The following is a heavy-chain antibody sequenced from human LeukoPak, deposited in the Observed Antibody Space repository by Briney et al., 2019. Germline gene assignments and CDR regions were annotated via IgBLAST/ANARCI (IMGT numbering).Heavy chain of an antibody. CDR1: GYTFTGYY. J-gene: IGHJ4*02. D-gene: IGHD3-22*01. CDR2: INPNSGGT. CDR3: ARVGSSGYYYLRDY. Sequence: ASVKVSCKASGYTFTGYYMHWVRQAPGQGLEWMGRINPNSGGTNYAEKLQGRVTMTTDTSTSTAYMELRSLRSDDTAVYYCARVGSSGYYYLRDYWGQGTLVTVSS. V-gene: IGHV1-2*06.